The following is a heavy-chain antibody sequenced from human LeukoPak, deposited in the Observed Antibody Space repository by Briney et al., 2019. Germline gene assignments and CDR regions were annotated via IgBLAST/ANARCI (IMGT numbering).Heavy chain of an antibody. J-gene: IGHJ4*02. CDR3: TTQYYGSGSYYRGYFDY. CDR2: IKSKTDGGTT. CDR1: GFTSSNAW. V-gene: IGHV3-15*01. D-gene: IGHD3-10*01. Sequence: GGSLRLSCAASGFTSSNAWMSWVRQAPGKGLEWVGRIKSKTDGGTTDYAAPVKGRFTISRDDSKNTLYLQMNSLKTEDTAVYYCTTQYYGSGSYYRGYFDYWGQGTLVTVSS.